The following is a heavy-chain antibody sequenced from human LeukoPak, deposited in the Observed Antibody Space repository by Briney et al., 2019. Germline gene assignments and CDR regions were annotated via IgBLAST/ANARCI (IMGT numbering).Heavy chain of an antibody. V-gene: IGHV1-3*01. CDR1: GYTFTSYA. CDR3: ARDLSGSGSYPDH. Sequence: ASVKVSCKASGYTFTSYAMHWVRQAPGQRLEWMGWINAGNGNTKYSQKFQGRVTITRDTSASTAYMELSSLRSEDTAVYYCARDLSGSGSYPDHWGQGTLVTVSS. CDR2: INAGNGNT. J-gene: IGHJ4*02. D-gene: IGHD3-10*01.